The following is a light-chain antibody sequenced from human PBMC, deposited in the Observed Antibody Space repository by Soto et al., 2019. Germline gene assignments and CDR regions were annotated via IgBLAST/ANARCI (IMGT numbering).Light chain of an antibody. CDR1: QDIGNY. CDR2: DAS. V-gene: IGKV1-33*01. J-gene: IGKJ3*01. Sequence: DIQMTQSPSSLSASVGDRVTITCQPSQDIGNYLNWYQVKPGKAPKLLIYDASSLETGVPLRFSGSSSKTDFTFTISSLQFEDVATYYCQQVNSYPFTFGPGTKVDLK. CDR3: QQVNSYPFT.